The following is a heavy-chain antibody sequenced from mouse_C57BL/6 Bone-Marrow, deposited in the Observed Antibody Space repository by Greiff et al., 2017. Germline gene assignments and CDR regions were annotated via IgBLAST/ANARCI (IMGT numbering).Heavy chain of an antibody. Sequence: EVQLQQSGAELVRPGASVKLSCTASGFNIKDDYMHWVKQRPEQGLEWIGWIDPENGDTEYASKFQGKATITADTSSNTAYLQLSSLTSEDTAVYYCTTVSTMVTTVYYAMDYWGQGTSVTVSS. CDR1: GFNIKDDY. J-gene: IGHJ4*01. V-gene: IGHV14-4*01. CDR2: IDPENGDT. D-gene: IGHD2-2*01. CDR3: TTVSTMVTTVYYAMDY.